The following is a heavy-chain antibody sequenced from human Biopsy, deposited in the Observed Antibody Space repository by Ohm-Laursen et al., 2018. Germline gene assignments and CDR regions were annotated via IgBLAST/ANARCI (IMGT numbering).Heavy chain of an antibody. CDR1: GGSISSDY. D-gene: IGHD2/OR15-2a*01. V-gene: IGHV4-59*01. J-gene: IGHJ6*02. Sequence: TLSLTCTVSGGSISSDYWSWSWQTPPQGLVRIGNIFYSGSANYNHSLKSRVTISVDTSKNQFSLRLNSVSAADTAVYYCARATNSTGWPYYYFYGMDVWGQGTTVTVSS. CDR2: IFYSGSA. CDR3: ARATNSTGWPYYYFYGMDV.